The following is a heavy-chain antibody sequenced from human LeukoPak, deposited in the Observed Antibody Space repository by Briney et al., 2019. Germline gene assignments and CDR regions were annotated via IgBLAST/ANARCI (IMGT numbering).Heavy chain of an antibody. J-gene: IGHJ4*02. CDR1: GFTFDDYT. CDR3: AKSPGDSSGSLDY. CDR2: ISWNSGSI. D-gene: IGHD3-22*01. V-gene: IGHV3-9*01. Sequence: GGSLRLSCAASGFTFDDYTMHWVRQAPGKGLEWVSGISWNSGSIGYADSVKGRFTISRDNAKNSLYLQMNSLRAEDTALYYCAKSPGDSSGSLDYWGQGTLVTVSS.